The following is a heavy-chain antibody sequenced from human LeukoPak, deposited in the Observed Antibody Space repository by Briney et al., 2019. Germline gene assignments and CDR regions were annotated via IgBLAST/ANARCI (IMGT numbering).Heavy chain of an antibody. CDR1: GFTFSSYS. V-gene: IGHV3-21*01. J-gene: IGHJ2*01. CDR2: ISSSSSYI. Sequence: GGSLRLSCAASGFTFSSYSMNWVRQAPGKGLEWVSSISSSSSYIYYADSVKGRFTISRDNAKNSLCLQMNSLRAEDTAVYYCARDTYSSGWSAYWYFDLWGRGTLVTVSS. CDR3: ARDTYSSGWSAYWYFDL. D-gene: IGHD6-19*01.